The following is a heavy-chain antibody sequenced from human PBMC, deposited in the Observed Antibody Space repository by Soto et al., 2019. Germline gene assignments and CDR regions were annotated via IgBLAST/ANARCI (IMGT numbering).Heavy chain of an antibody. CDR1: SGSISSSNW. CDR3: ARTGVEMATILHFDY. V-gene: IGHV4-4*02. CDR2: IYHSGST. Sequence: SETLSLTCAVSSGSISSSNWWSWVRQPPGKGLEWIGEIYHSGSTNYNPSLKSRVTISVDTSKNQFPLKLSSVTAADTAVYYCARTGVEMATILHFDYWGQGTLVTVSS. J-gene: IGHJ4*02. D-gene: IGHD5-12*01.